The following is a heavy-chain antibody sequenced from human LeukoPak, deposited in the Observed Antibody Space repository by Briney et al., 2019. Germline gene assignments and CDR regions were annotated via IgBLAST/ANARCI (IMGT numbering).Heavy chain of an antibody. Sequence: GGSLRLSCAASGFTFSSYAMSWVRQAPGKGLEWVSAISGSGGSTYYADSVKGRFTISRDNSKNTLYLQMNSLRAEDTAVYYCAKDGYCSGGGCYFPDYWGQGTLVTVSS. J-gene: IGHJ4*02. CDR1: GFTFSSYA. CDR2: ISGSGGST. D-gene: IGHD2-15*01. V-gene: IGHV3-23*01. CDR3: AKDGYCSGGGCYFPDY.